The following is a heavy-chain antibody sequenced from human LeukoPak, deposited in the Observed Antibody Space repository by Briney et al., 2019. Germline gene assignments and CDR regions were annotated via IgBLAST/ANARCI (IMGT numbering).Heavy chain of an antibody. CDR3: ARTTHYDILTGPYYFDY. V-gene: IGHV1-8*02. CDR2: MNPSSGDT. J-gene: IGHJ4*02. D-gene: IGHD3-9*01. Sequence: ASVKVSCKASGYTFTSFDINWVRQATGQGPEWMGWMNPSSGDTGYAQKFQGRVTMTRDTSTSTVYMELSSLRSEDTAVYYCARTTHYDILTGPYYFDYWGQGTLVTVSS. CDR1: GYTFTSFD.